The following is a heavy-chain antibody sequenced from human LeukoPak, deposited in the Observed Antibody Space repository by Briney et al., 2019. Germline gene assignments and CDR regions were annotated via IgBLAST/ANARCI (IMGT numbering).Heavy chain of an antibody. J-gene: IGHJ6*04. CDR1: GFIFSSYW. Sequence: AGGPLRLFCAASGFIFSSYWMHWVRQATGKGLVWVSRINRDGSSTSYADSVKGRFTISRDNAKNTLYLQMNRLRAEHTAVYYSARDVAAAMDVWGKGTTVTVSS. CDR3: ARDVAAAMDV. CDR2: INRDGSST. V-gene: IGHV3-74*01. D-gene: IGHD6-13*01.